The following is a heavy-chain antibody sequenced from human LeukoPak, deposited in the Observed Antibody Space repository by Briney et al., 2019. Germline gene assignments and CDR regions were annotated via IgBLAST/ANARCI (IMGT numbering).Heavy chain of an antibody. CDR1: GYTFTSYY. D-gene: IGHD6-13*01. J-gene: IGHJ4*02. CDR3: ARGCSIWYFYFEY. V-gene: IGHV1-46*01. Sequence: ASVKVSCKASGYTFTSYYMHWVRQAPRQGLEWMGMINPSGGSTNYAQKFQGRVTMTRDTSTSTVYMELSSLRSEDTAVYYCARGCSIWYFYFEYWGQGTLVTVSS. CDR2: INPSGGST.